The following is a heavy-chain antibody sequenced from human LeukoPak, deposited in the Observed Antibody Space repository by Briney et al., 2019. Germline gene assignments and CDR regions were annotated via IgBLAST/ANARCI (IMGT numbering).Heavy chain of an antibody. D-gene: IGHD6-13*01. V-gene: IGHV3-9*01. CDR1: GFTFDDYA. CDR3: AKDKGYSSSWYSAFDI. J-gene: IGHJ3*02. CDR2: ISWNSGSI. Sequence: PGGSLRLSCAASGFTFDDYAMHWVRQAPGKGLEWVSGISWNSGSIGYADSVKGRFTISRDNAKNSLYLQMNSLRAEDTALYYCAKDKGYSSSWYSAFDIRGQGTMVTVSS.